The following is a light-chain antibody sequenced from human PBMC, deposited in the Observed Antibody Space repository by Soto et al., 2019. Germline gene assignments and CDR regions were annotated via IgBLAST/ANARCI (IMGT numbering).Light chain of an antibody. Sequence: DIQMTQSPSSLSASVVGVATITCRASQSISSYLXXYKQKRGKXXKLLIYAASSLQSGVPSRFSGSGSGTHFTLTISRLQPEDFASYYCQQSLKTFGQGTKVEI. CDR2: AAS. CDR1: QSISSY. CDR3: QQSLKT. J-gene: IGKJ1*01. V-gene: IGKV1-39*01.